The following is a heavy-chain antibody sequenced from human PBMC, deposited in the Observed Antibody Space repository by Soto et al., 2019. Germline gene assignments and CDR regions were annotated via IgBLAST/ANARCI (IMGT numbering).Heavy chain of an antibody. CDR3: ATEYTWKYDNWFDP. CDR2: ISPTNGNT. CDR1: GYTFSRSV. V-gene: IGHV1-3*01. Sequence: ASVKVSCKASGYTFSRSVIHWVRQAPGQRLEWMGRISPTNGNTKYSEKLQGRVSITWDTSASTAYMELTSLRSEDTAIYYCATEYTWKYDNWFDPWGQGTLVTVSS. D-gene: IGHD1-7*01. J-gene: IGHJ5*02.